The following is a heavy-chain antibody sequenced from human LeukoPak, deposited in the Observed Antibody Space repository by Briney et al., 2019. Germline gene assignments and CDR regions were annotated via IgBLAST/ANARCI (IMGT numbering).Heavy chain of an antibody. CDR3: AKDGDDGYSSSWYNWFDP. D-gene: IGHD6-13*01. V-gene: IGHV3-30*18. CDR2: ISYDGSNK. Sequence: PGGSLRLSCAASGFTFSSYGMHWVRRAPGKGLEWVAVISYDGSNKYYADSVKGRFTISRDNSKNTLYLQMNSLRAEDTAVYYCAKDGDDGYSSSWYNWFDPWGQGTLVTVSS. J-gene: IGHJ5*02. CDR1: GFTFSSYG.